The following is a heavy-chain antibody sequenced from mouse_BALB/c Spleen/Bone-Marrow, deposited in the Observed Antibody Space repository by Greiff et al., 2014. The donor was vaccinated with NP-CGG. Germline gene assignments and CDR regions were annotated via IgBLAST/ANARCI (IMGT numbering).Heavy chain of an antibody. D-gene: IGHD1-2*01. Sequence: EVMLVESGGGLVQPGGSLRLSCATSGFTFTDYYMSWVRQPPGKALEWLGFIRHKANGFTTEYSASVKGRFTISRDNSQSILYLQMNTLRAEDSATYYCTREEYGHAMDYWGQGTSVTVSS. V-gene: IGHV7-3*02. CDR1: GFTFTDYY. J-gene: IGHJ4*01. CDR2: IRHKANGFTT. CDR3: TREEYGHAMDY.